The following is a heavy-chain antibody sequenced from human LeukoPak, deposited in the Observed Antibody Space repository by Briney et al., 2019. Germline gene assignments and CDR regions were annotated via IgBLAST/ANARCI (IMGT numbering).Heavy chain of an antibody. CDR2: IFAGGDT. CDR3: ARDAPAGGKLDS. V-gene: IGHV3-66*01. J-gene: IGHJ4*02. Sequence: GGSLRLSCAASGFTVSTNFMNWVRQAPGKGLEWVSVIFAGGDTYYADSVKGRFTISRDNFKNTLYLQMNSLRVEDTALYYCARDAPAGGKLDSWGQGTLVTVSS. CDR1: GFTVSTNF. D-gene: IGHD4-23*01.